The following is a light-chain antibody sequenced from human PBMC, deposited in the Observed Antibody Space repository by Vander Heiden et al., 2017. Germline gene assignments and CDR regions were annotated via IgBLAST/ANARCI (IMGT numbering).Light chain of an antibody. V-gene: IGKV1-5*03. CDR1: QSISSW. CDR2: KAS. J-gene: IGKJ1*01. CDR3: QHYSSYSGT. Sequence: DIQMTQYPSTLSASVVARATTTCRASQSISSWLAWYQHKPGKAPKLLMYKASTLESGVPSRFRGSGSGTEFTLTISSLQPDDFATYYCQHYSSYSGTFGQGTKVDFK.